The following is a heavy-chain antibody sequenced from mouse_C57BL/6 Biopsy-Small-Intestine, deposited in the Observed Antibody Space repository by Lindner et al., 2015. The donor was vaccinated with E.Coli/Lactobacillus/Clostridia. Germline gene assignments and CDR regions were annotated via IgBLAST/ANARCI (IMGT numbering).Heavy chain of an antibody. J-gene: IGHJ3*01. Sequence: VQLQESGGDLVKSGGSLKLSCTASGFTFSNYGMSWVRQTPDKRLEWVATISGGGSYTYYPDSVKGRFTISRDNAKNTLYLQMNSLKSEDTAMYFCARKVQASWFAYWGQGTLVTVSA. V-gene: IGHV5-6*01. CDR2: ISGGGSYT. D-gene: IGHD3-2*02. CDR3: ARKVQASWFAY. CDR1: GFTFSNYG.